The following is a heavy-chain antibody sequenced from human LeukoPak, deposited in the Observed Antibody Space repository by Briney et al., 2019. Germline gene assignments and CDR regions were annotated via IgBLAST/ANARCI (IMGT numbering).Heavy chain of an antibody. D-gene: IGHD6-19*01. Sequence: PGGSLRLSCAASGFTVSSNYMSWVRQAPGKGLVWVSRINSDGSTTNYADSVKGRFTISRDNAKNTLYLQMNSLRAEDTAVYYCARGWLGFDYWGQGTLVTVSS. CDR2: INSDGSTT. CDR3: ARGWLGFDY. J-gene: IGHJ4*02. CDR1: GFTVSSNY. V-gene: IGHV3-74*01.